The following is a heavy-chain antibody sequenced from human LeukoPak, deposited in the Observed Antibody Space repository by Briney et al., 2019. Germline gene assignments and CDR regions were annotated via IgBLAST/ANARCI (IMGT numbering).Heavy chain of an antibody. D-gene: IGHD3-3*01. J-gene: IGHJ6*02. V-gene: IGHV4-59*01. CDR2: IYYSGST. CDR1: GGSISSYY. CDR3: ARSIDFWSGSYYYYGMDV. Sequence: PSETLSLTCTVSGGSISSYYWSWIRQPPGKGLEWIGHIYYSGSTNYNPSLKSRLTISIDTSKNQFSLRLSSVTAADTAVYYCARSIDFWSGSYYYYGMDVWGQGTTVTVSS.